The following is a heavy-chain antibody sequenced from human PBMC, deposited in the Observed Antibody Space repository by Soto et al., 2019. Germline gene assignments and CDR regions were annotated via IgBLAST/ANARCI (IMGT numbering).Heavy chain of an antibody. Sequence: EVQLVESGGDLVQPGGSLRLSCADSRFTFSGYWMYWVRQAPGKGLEWVANIKEDGSEKNYVDSVRGRFTISRDNAKNSLYLQMNSLRAEDTAVYYCVRGARIWGQGTMVTVS. CDR2: IKEDGSEK. J-gene: IGHJ3*02. V-gene: IGHV3-7*01. CDR1: RFTFSGYW. CDR3: VRGARI.